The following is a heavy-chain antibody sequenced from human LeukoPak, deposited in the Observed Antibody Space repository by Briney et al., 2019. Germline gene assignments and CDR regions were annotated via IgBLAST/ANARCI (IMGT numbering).Heavy chain of an antibody. J-gene: IGHJ6*03. V-gene: IGHV4-38-2*02. D-gene: IGHD6-19*01. CDR1: GYSISSGYY. CDR2: TYHSGST. CDR3: ATGSVAGNYYYYYMDV. Sequence: SETLSLTCTVSGYSISSGYYWGWIRQPPGKGLEWIGSTYHSGSTYYNPSLKSRVSISVDTSKNQFSLKLSSVTAADTAVYYCATGSVAGNYYYYYMDVWGKGTTVTVSS.